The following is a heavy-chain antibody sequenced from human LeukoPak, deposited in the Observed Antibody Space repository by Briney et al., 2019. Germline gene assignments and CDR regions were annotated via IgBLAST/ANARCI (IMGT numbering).Heavy chain of an antibody. J-gene: IGHJ4*02. CDR2: INPSGGSA. CDR3: ARLADYDSSGYLSY. Sequence: ASVKVSCKASGYTFTRYYMHWVRQAPGQGLEWMGIINPSGGSARCAQKFQGRVTRTRDTSTSTVYMEVSSLRSEATAVHYCARLADYDSSGYLSYWGQGTLVTVSS. V-gene: IGHV1-46*01. D-gene: IGHD3-22*01. CDR1: GYTFTRYY.